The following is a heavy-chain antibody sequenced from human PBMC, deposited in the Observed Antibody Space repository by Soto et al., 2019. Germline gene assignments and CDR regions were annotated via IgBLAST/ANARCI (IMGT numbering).Heavy chain of an antibody. Sequence: QVQLVQSGAEVKKPGASVKVSCKASGYTFTNYAFSWVRQAPGQGLEWMGWISAYNGNTNYPQKLQGRVTMTTDTSTRTAYMELRSLRSDDTAVYYCARDLAAAGPFVCWGQGTLVTVSS. CDR2: ISAYNGNT. CDR3: ARDLAAAGPFVC. J-gene: IGHJ4*02. CDR1: GYTFTNYA. D-gene: IGHD6-13*01. V-gene: IGHV1-18*01.